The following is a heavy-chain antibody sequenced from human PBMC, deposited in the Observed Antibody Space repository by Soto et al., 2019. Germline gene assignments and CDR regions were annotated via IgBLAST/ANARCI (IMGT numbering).Heavy chain of an antibody. CDR2: ISSSSSTI. J-gene: IGHJ4*02. CDR3: AKDQGSSWYEIDY. V-gene: IGHV3-48*01. CDR1: GFTFSSYS. Sequence: GSLRLSCAASGFTFSSYSMNWVRQAPGKGLEWVSYISSSSSTIYYADSVKGRFTISRDNSKNTLHLQMNSLRAEDTAVYYCAKDQGSSWYEIDYWGQGTLVTVSS. D-gene: IGHD6-13*01.